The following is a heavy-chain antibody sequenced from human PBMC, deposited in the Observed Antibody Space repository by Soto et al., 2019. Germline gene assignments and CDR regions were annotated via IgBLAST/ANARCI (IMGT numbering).Heavy chain of an antibody. J-gene: IGHJ5*02. D-gene: IGHD3-3*01. CDR3: ARGRYDLWSGHNWFDP. CDR2: INAGNGNT. Sequence: QVQLVQSGAEVKKPGASVKVSCKASGYTFTSYAMHWVRQAPGQRLEWLGWINAGNGNTKYSQKFQGRVTITRDTSASTAYLELSSLRSEDTAVYYCARGRYDLWSGHNWFDPWGQGTLVTVSP. CDR1: GYTFTSYA. V-gene: IGHV1-3*01.